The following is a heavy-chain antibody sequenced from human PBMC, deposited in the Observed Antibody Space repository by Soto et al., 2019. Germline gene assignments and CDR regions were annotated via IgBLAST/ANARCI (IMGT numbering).Heavy chain of an antibody. V-gene: IGHV1-3*01. Sequence: ASVKVSCKASGYTFTTYAIHWLRQAPGQSLEWLGYITVVDGYTLYPQRFQGRVTISTDTSASTAYMELGSLTSEDTAVYFCAREHLAEYFCLDVWGQGTTVTVSS. CDR2: ITVVDGYT. CDR1: GYTFTTYA. J-gene: IGHJ6*02. CDR3: AREHLAEYFCLDV.